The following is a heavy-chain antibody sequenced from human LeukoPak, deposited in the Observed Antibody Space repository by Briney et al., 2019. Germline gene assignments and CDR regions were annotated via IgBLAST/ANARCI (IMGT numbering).Heavy chain of an antibody. Sequence: GGSLRLSCAASGFTLTNYDMSWVRQAPGKGLEWVSLVSRGGGAPYYADSVKGRFTVSRDISSNTVYLQMNSLRAEDTAIHFCAKDAEERRSGAIAWYFGSWGQGTLVTVSS. V-gene: IGHV3-23*01. CDR1: GFTLTNYD. J-gene: IGHJ4*02. CDR2: VSRGGGAP. D-gene: IGHD6-25*01. CDR3: AKDAEERRSGAIAWYFGS.